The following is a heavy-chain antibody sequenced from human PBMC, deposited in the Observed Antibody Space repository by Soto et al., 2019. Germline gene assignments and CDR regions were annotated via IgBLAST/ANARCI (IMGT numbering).Heavy chain of an antibody. D-gene: IGHD2-2*01. Sequence: ASVKVSCKASAYTFTDYLVHWVRQAPGQGLEWMGWINPNSGVTNYAQKFQGWVTMTTDTAISPAFMELSRLKSDDTAVYFCARGDLVVVSGQRNYYIMDVWGQGSTVIV. CDR3: ARGDLVVVSGQRNYYIMDV. V-gene: IGHV1-2*04. CDR2: INPNSGVT. J-gene: IGHJ6*02. CDR1: AYTFTDYL.